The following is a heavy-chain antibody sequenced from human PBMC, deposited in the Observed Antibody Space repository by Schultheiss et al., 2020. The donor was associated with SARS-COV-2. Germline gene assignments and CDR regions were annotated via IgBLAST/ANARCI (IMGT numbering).Heavy chain of an antibody. V-gene: IGHV4-61*08. J-gene: IGHJ4*02. Sequence: SETLSLTCTVSGGPISSGGYYWSWIRQPPGKGLEWIGYIYYSGSTNYNPSLKSRVTISVDTSKNQFSLKLSSVTAEDTAVYYCARHRPRNYVSGWGQGTLVTVSS. CDR1: GGPISSGGYY. D-gene: IGHD1-7*01. CDR3: ARHRPRNYVSG. CDR2: IYYSGST.